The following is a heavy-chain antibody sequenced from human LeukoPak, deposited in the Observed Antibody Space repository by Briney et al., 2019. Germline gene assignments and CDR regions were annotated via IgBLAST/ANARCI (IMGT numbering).Heavy chain of an antibody. Sequence: GGSLRLSCAASGFTVSSNYMSWVRQAPGKGLEGVSVIYSGGSTYYADSVKGRFTISRDNSKNTLYLQMNSLRAEDTAVYYCARGGTYSSSGDFDYWGQGTLVTVSS. J-gene: IGHJ4*02. V-gene: IGHV3-53*01. D-gene: IGHD6-6*01. CDR3: ARGGTYSSSGDFDY. CDR2: IYSGGST. CDR1: GFTVSSNY.